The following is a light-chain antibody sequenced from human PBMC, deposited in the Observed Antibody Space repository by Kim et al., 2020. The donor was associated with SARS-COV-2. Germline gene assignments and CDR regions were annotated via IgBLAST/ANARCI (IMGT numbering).Light chain of an antibody. CDR3: MQALQTHPYS. V-gene: IGKV2-28*01. J-gene: IGKJ2*03. CDR2: LGS. Sequence: DIVMTQSPLSLPVTPGEPASISCRSSQSLLQSNGYNYLDWYLQKPGQSPQLLIYLGSNRASGVSDRFSGSGSGTDFTLKISRVEAEYVGVYYCMQALQTHPYSFGQGTKLEI. CDR1: QSLLQSNGYNY.